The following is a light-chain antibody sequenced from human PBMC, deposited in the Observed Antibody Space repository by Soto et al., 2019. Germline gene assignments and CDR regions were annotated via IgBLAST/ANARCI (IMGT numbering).Light chain of an antibody. V-gene: IGKV3-15*01. CDR3: QQYSNWPPIT. CDR1: QSLSIH. J-gene: IGKJ5*01. Sequence: ETVMTQSPGTLSVSLGERATLSCRASQSLSIHLAWYQQKPGQAPRLLIYDTSTRATGIPARFSGSGSGTEFTLTISSLQSEDFAVYYCQQYSNWPPITFGQGTRLEIK. CDR2: DTS.